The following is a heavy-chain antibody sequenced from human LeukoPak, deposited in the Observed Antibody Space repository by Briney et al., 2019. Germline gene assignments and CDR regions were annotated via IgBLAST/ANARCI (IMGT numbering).Heavy chain of an antibody. J-gene: IGHJ4*02. D-gene: IGHD6-13*01. CDR3: ARARGKTPKQQLVPLDY. V-gene: IGHV1-18*01. CDR2: ISAYNGNT. Sequence: ASVKVSCKSSGYTFTTYGISWVRQAPGQGLEWMGWISAYNGNTNYAQKLQGRVTMTTDTSTSTAYMELRSLRSDDTAVYYCARARGKTPKQQLVPLDYWGQGTLVTVSS. CDR1: GYTFTTYG.